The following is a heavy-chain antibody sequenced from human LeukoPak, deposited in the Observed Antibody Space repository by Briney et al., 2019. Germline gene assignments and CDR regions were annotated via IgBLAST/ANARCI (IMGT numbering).Heavy chain of an antibody. D-gene: IGHD3-10*01. CDR2: INQDGSEK. V-gene: IGHV3-7*01. J-gene: IGHJ6*03. CDR1: GFTFSRYW. CDR3: ARDRALVSMVRGVMGYFYYYMDV. Sequence: GGSLRLSCAASGFTFSRYWMSWVRQAPGKGLEWLANINQDGSEKYYVDSVKGRFTISRDNAKNSLYLKMNSLRAEDTAVYYCARDRALVSMVRGVMGYFYYYMDVWGKGTTVTISS.